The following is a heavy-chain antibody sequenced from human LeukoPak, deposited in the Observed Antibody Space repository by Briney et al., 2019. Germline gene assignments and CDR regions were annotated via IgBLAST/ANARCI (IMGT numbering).Heavy chain of an antibody. CDR3: AREYSAFDY. V-gene: IGHV4-61*03. D-gene: IGHD5-12*01. CDR2: VYYTGNT. CDR1: GDPINSHTDY. J-gene: IGHJ4*02. Sequence: SETLSLTRTVSGDPINSHTDYKWTWIRQPPGKGLEWIGYVYYTGNTNYNPSLQSRVTISVDTSKNHFSLKLTSVTAADTAVYYCAREYSAFDYCGQGTLVTVSS.